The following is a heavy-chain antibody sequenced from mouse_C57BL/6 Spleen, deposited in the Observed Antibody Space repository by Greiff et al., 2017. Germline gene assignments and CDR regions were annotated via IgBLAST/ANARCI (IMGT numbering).Heavy chain of an antibody. J-gene: IGHJ2*01. CDR1: GFSFTGYY. CDR3: ARGTGPYYFDY. CDR2: INPSTGGT. V-gene: IGHV1-42*01. Sequence: VQLKQSGPELVKPGASVKISCKASGFSFTGYYMNWVKQSPEKSLEWIGEINPSTGGTTYNQKFKAKATLTVDKSSSTAYMQLKSLTSEDSAVYYCARGTGPYYFDYGGQGTTLTVSS. D-gene: IGHD4-1*01.